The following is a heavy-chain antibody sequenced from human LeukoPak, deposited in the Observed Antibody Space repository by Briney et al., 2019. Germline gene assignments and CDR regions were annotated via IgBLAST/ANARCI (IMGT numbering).Heavy chain of an antibody. Sequence: PGGSLRLSRAASGFTFSSYSMNWVRQAPGKGLEWVSSISSSSSYIYYADSVKGRFTISRDNAKNSLYLQMNSLRAEDTAVYYCARDPSGFYSSSPHYFDYWGQGTLVTVSS. D-gene: IGHD6-6*01. J-gene: IGHJ4*02. V-gene: IGHV3-21*01. CDR2: ISSSSSYI. CDR1: GFTFSSYS. CDR3: ARDPSGFYSSSPHYFDY.